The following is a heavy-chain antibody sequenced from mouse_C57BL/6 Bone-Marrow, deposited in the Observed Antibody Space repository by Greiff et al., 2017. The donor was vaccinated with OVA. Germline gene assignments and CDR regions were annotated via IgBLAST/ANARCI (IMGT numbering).Heavy chain of an antibody. J-gene: IGHJ4*01. CDR2: IDPSDSYT. Sequence: VKLQQPGAELVKPGASVKLSCKASGYTFTSYWMQWVKQRPGQGLEWIGEIDPSDSYTNYNQKFKGKATLTVDTSSSTAYMQLSSLTSEDSAVYYCASASSTGFYAMDYWGQGTSVTVSS. V-gene: IGHV1-50*01. CDR1: GYTFTSYW. D-gene: IGHD4-1*02. CDR3: ASASSTGFYAMDY.